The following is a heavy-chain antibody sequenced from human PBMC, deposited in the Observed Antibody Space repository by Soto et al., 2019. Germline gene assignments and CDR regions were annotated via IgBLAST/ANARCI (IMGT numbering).Heavy chain of an antibody. J-gene: IGHJ4*02. V-gene: IGHV1-18*01. CDR2: ISANNDHT. CDR1: GYTLNTYG. Sequence: QVQLVQSGAEVKKPGASVKVSCKASGYTLNTYGITWVRQAPGQGLEWMGWISANNDHTNYPQKLQGRVTMTTDTSASTAYMGLRSLTSDATALYFGARGTYFDYWGQGTLVTFSS. CDR3: ARGTYFDY.